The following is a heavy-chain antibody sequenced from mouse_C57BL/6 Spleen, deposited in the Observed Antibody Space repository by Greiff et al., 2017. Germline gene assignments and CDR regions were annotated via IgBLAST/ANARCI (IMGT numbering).Heavy chain of an antibody. CDR1: GYSITSGYY. J-gene: IGHJ2*01. V-gene: IGHV3-6*01. CDR2: ISYDGSN. Sequence: EVKLMESGPGLVKPSQSLSLTCSVTGYSITSGYYWNWIRQFPGNKLEWMGYISYDGSNNYNPSLKNRISITRDTSKNQFFLKLNSVTTEDTATYYCAGNWYYFDYWGQGTTLTVSS. CDR3: AGNWYYFDY. D-gene: IGHD4-1*01.